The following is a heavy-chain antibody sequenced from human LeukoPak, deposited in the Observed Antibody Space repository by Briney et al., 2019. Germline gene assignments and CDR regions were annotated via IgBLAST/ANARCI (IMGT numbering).Heavy chain of an antibody. J-gene: IGHJ4*02. CDR2: ISSSSSYI. CDR3: ARVATTRRGGDYFDY. D-gene: IGHD5-12*01. Sequence: GGSLRLSCAASGFTVRDNYLNWVRQAPGKGLEWVSSISSSSSYIYYADSVKGRFTISRDNAKNSLYLQMNSLRAEDTAVYYCARVATTRRGGDYFDYWGQGTLVTASS. V-gene: IGHV3-21*01. CDR1: GFTVRDNY.